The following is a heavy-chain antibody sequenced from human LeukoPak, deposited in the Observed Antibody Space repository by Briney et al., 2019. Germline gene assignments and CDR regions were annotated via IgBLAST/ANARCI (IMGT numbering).Heavy chain of an antibody. CDR3: ARARGGNGEADY. CDR2: IYYSGST. J-gene: IGHJ4*02. V-gene: IGHV4-59*01. D-gene: IGHD4-23*01. CDR1: GGSISSYY. Sequence: SETLSLTCTVSGGSISSYYWSWIRQPPGKGVEWVGYIYYSGSTNYNPSLKSRVTISVDTSKNQFSLKLSSVTAADTAVYYCARARGGNGEADYWGQGTLVTVSS.